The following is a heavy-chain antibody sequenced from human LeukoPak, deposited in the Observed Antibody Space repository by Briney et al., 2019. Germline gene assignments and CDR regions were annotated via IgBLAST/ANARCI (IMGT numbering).Heavy chain of an antibody. V-gene: IGHV3-30*02. CDR1: GFTFSRYG. J-gene: IGHJ4*02. CDR2: IRYDESDK. CDR3: APYYYASGNYYNYIYY. Sequence: GGSLRLSCAASGFTFSRYGMHWVRQAPGKGLEWVAFIRYDESDKKYKDSVKGRFTVSKDNSKNIVSLQMHSLRVEDTAVYYCAPYYYASGNYYNYIYYWGQGALVTVSS. D-gene: IGHD3-10*01.